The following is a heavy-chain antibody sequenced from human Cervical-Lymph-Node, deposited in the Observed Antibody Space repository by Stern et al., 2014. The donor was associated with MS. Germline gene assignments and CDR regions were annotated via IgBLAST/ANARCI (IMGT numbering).Heavy chain of an antibody. CDR2: VSADGSKK. D-gene: IGHD1-26*01. CDR3: AKDGRNCGRAASCYGMDA. J-gene: IGHJ6*02. V-gene: IGHV3-30*18. CDR1: GFPFGSHG. Sequence: VQLVQSGGAVVQPGKSLRVSCLSSGFPFGSHGMQWVRQAPGKALEWVALVSADGSKKFYADDVKGRFTISRDNSKNTLYLQMDGLRTDDTAMYCCAKDGRNCGRAASCYGMDAWGQGTTVIVSS.